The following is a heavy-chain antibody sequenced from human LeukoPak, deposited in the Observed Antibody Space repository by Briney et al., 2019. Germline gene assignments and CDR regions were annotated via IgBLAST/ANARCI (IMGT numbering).Heavy chain of an antibody. Sequence: SETLSLTCTVSGGSISSSSYYWGWIRQRPGKGLEGIGSIYYSGSNYYNPSLKSRVTISVDTSKNQFSLKLSSVTAADTAVYYCARRGDERTFDYWGQGTLVTVSS. CDR1: GGSISSSSYY. D-gene: IGHD3-10*01. CDR3: ARRGDERTFDY. V-gene: IGHV4-39*01. J-gene: IGHJ4*02. CDR2: IYYSGSN.